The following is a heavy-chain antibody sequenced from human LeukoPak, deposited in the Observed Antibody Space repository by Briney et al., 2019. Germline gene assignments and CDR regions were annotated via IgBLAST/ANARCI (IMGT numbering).Heavy chain of an antibody. CDR1: GFTFSSYW. J-gene: IGHJ4*02. CDR3: TGSFGELTFFDY. D-gene: IGHD3-10*01. CDR2: IKQDGSEK. Sequence: GGSLRLSCAASGFTFSSYWMSWVRQAPGKGLEWVANIKQDGSEKYYVDSVKGRFTISRDNAKNSLYLQMNSLRAEDTAVYYCTGSFGELTFFDYWGLGTLVTVSS. V-gene: IGHV3-7*01.